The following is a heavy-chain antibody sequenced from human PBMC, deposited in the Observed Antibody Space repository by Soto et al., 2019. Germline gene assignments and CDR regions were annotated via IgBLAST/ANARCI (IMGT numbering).Heavy chain of an antibody. J-gene: IGHJ4*02. CDR2: IYHSGST. V-gene: IGHV4-4*02. CDR1: GGSISSGTW. D-gene: IGHD3-10*01. CDR3: ARLGYNREYYFDY. Sequence: SETLSLTCAVSGGSISSGTWWSWVRQPPGKGLEWIGEIYHSGSTNYNPSLKSRVTISVDKTKNQFSLELSSVTAADTAVYYCARLGYNREYYFDYWGQGTLVT.